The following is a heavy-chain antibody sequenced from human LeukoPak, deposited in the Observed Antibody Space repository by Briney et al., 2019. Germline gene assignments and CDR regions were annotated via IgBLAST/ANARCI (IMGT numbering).Heavy chain of an antibody. CDR1: GFMFSSNW. CDR3: ARGGGYFDY. Sequence: GGSLRLSCAASGFMFSSNWMSWVRLAPGKGLEWVANIKEDGTETYYVDSVKGRFTISRDNAKNSLYLQMNSLRAEDTAVYYCARGGGYFDYWGQGTLVTVSS. D-gene: IGHD3-10*01. V-gene: IGHV3-7*01. CDR2: IKEDGTET. J-gene: IGHJ4*02.